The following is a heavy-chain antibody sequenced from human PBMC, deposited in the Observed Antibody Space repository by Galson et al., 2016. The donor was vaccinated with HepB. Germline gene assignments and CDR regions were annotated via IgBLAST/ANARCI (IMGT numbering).Heavy chain of an antibody. CDR2: INAGTGDT. CDR3: ARLREYLV. Sequence: SVKVSCKASGYTFSTYAIHWVRQAPGQRLEWMGWINAGTGDTKYSQNFQGRVTITRDTSASTAYMELSSLRSEDTAVYYCARLREYLVWGQGTTVTVSS. J-gene: IGHJ6*02. D-gene: IGHD2/OR15-2a*01. V-gene: IGHV1-3*01. CDR1: GYTFSTYA.